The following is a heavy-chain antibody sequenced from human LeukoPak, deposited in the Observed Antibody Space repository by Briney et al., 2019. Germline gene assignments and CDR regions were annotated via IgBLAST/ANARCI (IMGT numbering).Heavy chain of an antibody. CDR2: ISTRGSYI. V-gene: IGHV3-21*01. Sequence: GGSLGLSCAASGFTFSSYNMNWVRQAPGKGLEWVSSISTRGSYIYYADSVKGRFTISRDNAKNSLYLQMNSLRAEDTAVYYCATSSGYPLFDYWGQGTLVTVSS. D-gene: IGHD3-22*01. CDR3: ATSSGYPLFDY. J-gene: IGHJ4*02. CDR1: GFTFSSYN.